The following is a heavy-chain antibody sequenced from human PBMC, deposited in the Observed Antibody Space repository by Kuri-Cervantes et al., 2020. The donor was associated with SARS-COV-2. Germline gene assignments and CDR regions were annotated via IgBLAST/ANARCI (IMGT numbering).Heavy chain of an antibody. D-gene: IGHD3-22*01. Sequence: GESLKISCAASGFTFSSYSMNWVRQAPGKGLEWVSSISSSSSYIYYADSVKGRFTISRDNAKNSLYLQMNSLRDEDTAVYYYARGSNYYDSSGYYSWGQGTLVTVSS. V-gene: IGHV3-21*01. CDR1: GFTFSSYS. J-gene: IGHJ4*02. CDR3: ARGSNYYDSSGYYS. CDR2: ISSSSSYI.